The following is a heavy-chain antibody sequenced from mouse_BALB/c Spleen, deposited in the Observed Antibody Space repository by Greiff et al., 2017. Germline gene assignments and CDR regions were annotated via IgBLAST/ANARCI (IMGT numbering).Heavy chain of an antibody. Sequence: EVQLQQSGPDLVKPSQSLSLTCTVTGYSITSGYSWHWIRQFPGNKLEWMGYIHYSGSTNYNPSLKSRISITRDTSKNQFFLQLNSVTTEDTATYYCAKAPPYGNYEGWFAYWGQGTLVTVSA. CDR2: IHYSGST. J-gene: IGHJ3*01. V-gene: IGHV3-1*02. D-gene: IGHD2-10*02. CDR3: AKAPPYGNYEGWFAY. CDR1: GYSITSGYS.